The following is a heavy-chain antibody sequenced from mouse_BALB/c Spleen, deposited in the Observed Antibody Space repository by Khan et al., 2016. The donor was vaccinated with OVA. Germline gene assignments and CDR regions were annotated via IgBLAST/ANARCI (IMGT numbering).Heavy chain of an antibody. CDR3: GRPWFTSAKGWFSY. CDR2: ISNGGSYT. CDR1: GFTFSSYG. Sequence: EVELVESGGDLVKPGGSLNLSCEASGFTFSSYGMSWLRQTPDKRLEWVATISNGGSYTYYPDSVKGRLTISRDNAKNTLYLQMSSLKSEDTAMYYWGRPWFTSAKGWFSYRGQGNLGT. V-gene: IGHV5-6*01. D-gene: IGHD2-2*01. J-gene: IGHJ3*01.